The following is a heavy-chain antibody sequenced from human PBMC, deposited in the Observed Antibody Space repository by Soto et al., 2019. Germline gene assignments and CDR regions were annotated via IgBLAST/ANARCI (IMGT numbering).Heavy chain of an antibody. CDR3: AREAARDSPAREYFDY. J-gene: IGHJ4*02. CDR2: ISSSSSYI. V-gene: IGHV3-21*01. D-gene: IGHD6-6*01. CDR1: GFTFSSYS. Sequence: EVQLVESGGGLVKPGGSLRLSCAASGFTFSSYSMNWVRQAPGKGLEWVSSISSSSSYIYYADSVKGRFTISRDNAKNSRYLQMNSLSAEDTAVYYCAREAARDSPAREYFDYWGQGTLVTVSS.